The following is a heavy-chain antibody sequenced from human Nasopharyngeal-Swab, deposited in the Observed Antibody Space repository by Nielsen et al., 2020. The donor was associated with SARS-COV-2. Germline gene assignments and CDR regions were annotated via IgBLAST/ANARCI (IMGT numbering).Heavy chain of an antibody. CDR1: GFTVSSNY. V-gene: IGHV3-53*01. CDR2: IYSGGST. J-gene: IGHJ6*02. D-gene: IGHD6-13*01. CDR3: ARDLTAAGGYQYYGMDV. Sequence: GGSLRLSCAASGFTVSSNYMSWVRQAPGKGLEWVSVIYSGGSTYYADSVKGRFTISRDNSKNTLYLQMNSLRAEDTAVYYCARDLTAAGGYQYYGMDVWGQGTTVT.